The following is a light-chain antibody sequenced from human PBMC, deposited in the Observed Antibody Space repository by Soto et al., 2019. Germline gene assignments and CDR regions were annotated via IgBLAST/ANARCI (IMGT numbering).Light chain of an antibody. CDR3: QVWDRSRDHPWV. Sequence: SYELTQPPSVSVAPGKTARITCGGNNIGSKSVHWYQQKPGQAPVLVIYYDSDRPSGIPERFSGSNSGNTATLTISRVEAGDEADYYCQVWDRSRDHPWVFGGGTKGTVL. CDR2: YDS. V-gene: IGLV3-21*04. CDR1: NIGSKS. J-gene: IGLJ3*02.